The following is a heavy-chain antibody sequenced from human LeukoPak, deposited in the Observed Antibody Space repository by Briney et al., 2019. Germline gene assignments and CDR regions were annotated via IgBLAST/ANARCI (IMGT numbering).Heavy chain of an antibody. Sequence: PSETLSLTCTVSGGSISSYYWSWLRQPAGKGLEWIGRIYTSGSTNYNPSLKSRVTMSVDTSKNQFSLKLSSVTAADTAVYYCARDIGYCSSTSCSSDAFDIWGQGTMVTVSS. CDR1: GGSISSYY. V-gene: IGHV4-4*07. CDR2: IYTSGST. CDR3: ARDIGYCSSTSCSSDAFDI. J-gene: IGHJ3*02. D-gene: IGHD2-2*03.